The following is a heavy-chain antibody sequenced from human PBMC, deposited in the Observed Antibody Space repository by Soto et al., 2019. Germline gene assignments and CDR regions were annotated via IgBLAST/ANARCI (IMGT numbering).Heavy chain of an antibody. CDR1: GYRLTSYG. CDR3: AREYCSSASCYGPDF. V-gene: IGHV1-18*01. Sequence: QVQLVQSGAEVRMPGASVKVSCKASGYRLTSYGISWVRQAPGQGLEWMGWISGHDGNTKYTQKVQGRVTVTTDTSTSTAYMDLRSLRSDDTAVYYCAREYCSSASCYGPDFWGQGILVTVSS. J-gene: IGHJ4*02. CDR2: ISGHDGNT. D-gene: IGHD2-2*01.